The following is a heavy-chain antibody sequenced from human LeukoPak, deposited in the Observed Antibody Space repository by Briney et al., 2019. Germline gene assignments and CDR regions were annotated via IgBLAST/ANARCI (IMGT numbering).Heavy chain of an antibody. CDR3: ARGGCSSTSCYSSFDY. CDR1: GYSLSSGYY. Sequence: PSETLSLTCAVSGYSLSSGYYWGWIRQPPGKGLEWIGSIYHSGSTYYNPSLKSRVTISVDTSKNQFSLKLSSVTAADTAVYYCARGGCSSTSCYSSFDYWGQGTLVTVSS. CDR2: IYHSGST. V-gene: IGHV4-38-2*01. J-gene: IGHJ4*02. D-gene: IGHD2-2*01.